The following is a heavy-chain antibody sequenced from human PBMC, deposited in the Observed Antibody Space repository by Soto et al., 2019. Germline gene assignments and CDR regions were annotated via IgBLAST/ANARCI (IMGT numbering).Heavy chain of an antibody. CDR3: ARGYVVVVAATRNGMDG. V-gene: IGHV4-30-4*01. CDR1: GGSISSGDYY. CDR2: IYYSGST. J-gene: IGHJ6*02. Sequence: SETLSLTCTVSGGSISSGDYYWSWIRQPPGKGLEWIGYIYYSGSTYYNPSLKSRVTISVDTSKNQFSLKLSSVTAADTAVYYCARGYVVVVAATRNGMDGWGQGTTVTVSS. D-gene: IGHD2-15*01.